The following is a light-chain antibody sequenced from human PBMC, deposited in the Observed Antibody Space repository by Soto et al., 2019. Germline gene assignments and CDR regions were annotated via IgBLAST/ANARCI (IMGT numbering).Light chain of an antibody. CDR3: QHYNSYSEA. CDR2: ATS. Sequence: GDRVTITCRTSQSISSYLNWYQQKPGKAPKLLIYATSSLQSGVPSRFSGSGFGTDFTLTISSLQPDDFATYYCQHYNSYSEAFGQGTKVDIK. J-gene: IGKJ1*01. CDR1: QSISSY. V-gene: IGKV1-39*01.